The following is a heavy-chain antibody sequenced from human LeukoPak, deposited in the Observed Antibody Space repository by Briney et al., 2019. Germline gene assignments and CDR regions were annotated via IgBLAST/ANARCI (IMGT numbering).Heavy chain of an antibody. CDR1: GFTFSTYG. D-gene: IGHD2-15*01. CDR2: IRYDGNNK. Sequence: GGSLRLSCAASGFTFSTYGMHWVRQAPGKGLEWVTFIRYDGNNKYYADSVKGRFTISRDNSKNTLYLQMNSLRAEDTAIYYRAKDAEPLGYCSGGNCFPNWFDPWGQGTLVTVSS. CDR3: AKDAEPLGYCSGGNCFPNWFDP. J-gene: IGHJ5*02. V-gene: IGHV3-30*02.